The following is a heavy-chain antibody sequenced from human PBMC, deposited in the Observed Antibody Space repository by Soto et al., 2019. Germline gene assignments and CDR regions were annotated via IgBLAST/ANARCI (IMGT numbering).Heavy chain of an antibody. CDR1: GFSLSNAGLG. D-gene: IGHD6-13*01. CDR2: IFSNDEK. V-gene: IGHV2-26*04. J-gene: IGHJ5*02. CDR3: ASTYSTSWYWFDP. Sequence: QVTVKESRPELVKPTETLTLTCTVSGFSLSNAGLGVSWIRQPPGKALEWLAHIFSNDEKSYSTSLKSRLTISKDTSKSQVVLTMTNMDPVDTATYYCASTYSTSWYWFDPWGQGTLVTVSS.